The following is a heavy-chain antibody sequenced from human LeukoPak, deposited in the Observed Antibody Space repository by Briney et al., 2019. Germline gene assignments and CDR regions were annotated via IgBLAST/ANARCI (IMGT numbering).Heavy chain of an antibody. D-gene: IGHD3-10*01. V-gene: IGHV4-4*07. J-gene: IGHJ3*02. CDR2: IYTSGST. Sequence: SETLSLTCTVSGGSISSYYWSWIRQPAGKGLEWIGRIYTSGSTNYNPSLKSRVTMSVDTSTNQFSLKLSSVTAADTAVYYCARGGETRTRNAFDIWGQGTMVTVSS. CDR1: GGSISSYY. CDR3: ARGGETRTRNAFDI.